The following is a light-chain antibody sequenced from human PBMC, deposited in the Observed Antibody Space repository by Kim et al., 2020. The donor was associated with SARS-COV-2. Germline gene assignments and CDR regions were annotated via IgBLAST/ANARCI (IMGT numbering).Light chain of an antibody. J-gene: IGLJ3*02. CDR2: DVS. CDR3: SSYTSSSTWV. V-gene: IGLV2-14*03. CDR1: SSDVGGYNY. Sequence: GESITISCTGTSSDVGGYNYVPWYQQHPGKAPKLMIDDVSNRPSGVSNRFSGSKSGNTASLTISGLQAEDEADYYCSSYTSSSTWVFGGGTQLTVL.